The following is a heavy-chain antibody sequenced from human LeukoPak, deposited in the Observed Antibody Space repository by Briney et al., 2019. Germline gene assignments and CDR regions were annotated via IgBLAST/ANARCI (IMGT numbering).Heavy chain of an antibody. CDR1: GFIFSSYE. D-gene: IGHD3-22*01. Sequence: GGSLRLSCAASGFIFSSYEMTWVRQAPGKGLEWVSFISTSGSLIYYADSVKGRFTISRDNAKNSVYLQMNGLRAEDSGVYYCARVTRSYYYDGLGFWGQG. V-gene: IGHV3-48*03. CDR2: ISTSGSLI. J-gene: IGHJ4*02. CDR3: ARVTRSYYYDGLGF.